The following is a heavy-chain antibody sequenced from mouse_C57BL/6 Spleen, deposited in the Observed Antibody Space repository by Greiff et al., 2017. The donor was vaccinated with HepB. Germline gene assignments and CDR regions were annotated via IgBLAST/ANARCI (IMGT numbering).Heavy chain of an antibody. D-gene: IGHD2-5*01. J-gene: IGHJ2*01. Sequence: EVQGVESGGGLVQPGGSLKLSCAASGFTFSDYYMYWVRQTPEKRLEWVAYISNGGGSTYYPDTVKGRFTISRDNAKNTLYLQMSRLKSEDTAMYYCARLDYSNCFDYWGQGTTLTVSS. CDR2: ISNGGGST. V-gene: IGHV5-12*01. CDR3: ARLDYSNCFDY. CDR1: GFTFSDYY.